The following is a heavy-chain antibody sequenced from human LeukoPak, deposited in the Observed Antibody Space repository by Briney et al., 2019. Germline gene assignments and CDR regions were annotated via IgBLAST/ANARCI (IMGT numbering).Heavy chain of an antibody. CDR1: QFTFRNYW. J-gene: IGHJ4*02. D-gene: IGHD1-26*01. Sequence: PGGSLRLSCAAFQFTFRNYWMSWVRQAPGKGLEWVANIKEDGSDKNYVDSVKGRFTISRDNAKNSLYLQMYSLRGEDTAVYYCARGEWGFDYWGQGTLVTVSS. CDR2: IKEDGSDK. V-gene: IGHV3-7*04. CDR3: ARGEWGFDY.